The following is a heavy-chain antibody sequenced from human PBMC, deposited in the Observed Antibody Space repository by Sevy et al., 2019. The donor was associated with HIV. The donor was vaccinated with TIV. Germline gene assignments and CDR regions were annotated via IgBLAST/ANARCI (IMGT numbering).Heavy chain of an antibody. CDR2: MNPNSGNT. D-gene: IGHD2-2*03. CDR1: GYTFTNYD. CDR3: ARGTVLLGIVVVPAARGWFDP. J-gene: IGHJ5*02. Sequence: ASVKVSCNASGYTFTNYDINWVRQATGQGLEWMGWMNPNSGNTGYAQTFQGRVTMTRNTSISTAYMELSSLRSEDTAVYYCARGTVLLGIVVVPAARGWFDPWGQGTLVTVSS. V-gene: IGHV1-8*01.